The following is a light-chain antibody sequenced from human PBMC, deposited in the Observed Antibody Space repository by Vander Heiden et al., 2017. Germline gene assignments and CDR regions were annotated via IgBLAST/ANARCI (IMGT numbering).Light chain of an antibody. CDR3: DRWDDRVSGPWV. J-gene: IGLJ3*02. CDR2: RNN. Sequence: PPSVSVSAVPGSSIPCSGSTSNIGSNYVDWYQQLPGMAPKVLIYRNNQRPSGVPDRFSGSKPGTADALTTSGLWCGDEAEYDCDRWDDRVSGPWVFGGGTKLTVL. CDR1: TSNIGSNY. V-gene: IGLV1-47*03.